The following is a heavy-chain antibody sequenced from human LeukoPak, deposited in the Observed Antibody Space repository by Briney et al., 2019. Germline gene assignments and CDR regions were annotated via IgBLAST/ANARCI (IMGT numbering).Heavy chain of an antibody. CDR2: IYYSGST. V-gene: IGHV4-31*03. J-gene: IGHJ6*02. Sequence: SQTLSLTCTVSGGSISSGGYYWSWIRQHPGKGLEWIGYIYYSGSTYYNPSLKSRVTISVDTSKNQFSLKLSSVTAADTAVCYCARVPATSYYGMDVWGQGTTVTVSS. CDR1: GGSISSGGYY. CDR3: ARVPATSYYGMDV.